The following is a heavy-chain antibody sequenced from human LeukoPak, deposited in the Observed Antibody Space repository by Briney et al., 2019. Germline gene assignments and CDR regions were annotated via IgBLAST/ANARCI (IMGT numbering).Heavy chain of an antibody. CDR2: TLYSGDT. CDR3: ARCSRTGDNSGYYLDH. Sequence: SETLSLTCNVSGVSISSAYWSWIRQPPGKGLEWIAYTLYSGDTNYNPSLKSRVTISVDTSKNQFSLKLSSVTAADTAVYYCARCSRTGDNSGYYLDHWGQGTLVTVSS. J-gene: IGHJ4*02. V-gene: IGHV4-59*01. D-gene: IGHD3-22*01. CDR1: GVSISSAY.